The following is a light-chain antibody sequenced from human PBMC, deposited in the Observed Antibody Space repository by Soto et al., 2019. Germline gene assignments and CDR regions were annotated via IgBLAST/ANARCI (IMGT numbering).Light chain of an antibody. CDR3: SSYTSHYTRV. Sequence: QSALTQPASVSGSPGQSITISCTGTSDDVGGYNYFSWYQQHSGKAPKLIIYEVTNRPSGVSNRFSGSKSGNTASLTISGLQADDEADYHCSSYTSHYTRVFGTGTKRTVL. CDR2: EVT. V-gene: IGLV2-14*03. CDR1: SDDVGGYNY. J-gene: IGLJ1*01.